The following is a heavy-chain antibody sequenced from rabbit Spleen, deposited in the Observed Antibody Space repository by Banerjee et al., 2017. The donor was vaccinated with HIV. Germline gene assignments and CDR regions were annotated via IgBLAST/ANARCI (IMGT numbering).Heavy chain of an antibody. CDR2: IYTGSSGFT. J-gene: IGHJ6*01. CDR1: GFSFSSRYW. Sequence: QEQLVESGGGLVKPGGSLTLTCTASGFSFSSRYWICWVRQAPGKGLEWIECIYTGSSGFTYFATSSKGRFTCSKTSSTTVTLQMTRLTAADTATYFCSRDTSSSFSSYGIDLWGPGTLVTVS. V-gene: IGHV1S45*01. CDR3: SRDTSSSFSSYGIDL. D-gene: IGHD1-1*01.